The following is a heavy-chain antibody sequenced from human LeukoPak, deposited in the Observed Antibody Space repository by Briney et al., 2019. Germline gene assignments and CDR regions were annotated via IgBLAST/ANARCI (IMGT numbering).Heavy chain of an antibody. Sequence: PSETLSLTCTVSGGSISSGSYYWTWIRQPAGKGLEWIGCIYTSGNTNYNSSLESRVTMSIDTSKNQFSLKLSSVTAADTAVYYCARGDYYGSGSYYKRGWFDPWGQGTLVTVSS. V-gene: IGHV4-61*02. CDR3: ARGDYYGSGSYYKRGWFDP. CDR2: IYTSGNT. J-gene: IGHJ5*02. CDR1: GGSISSGSYY. D-gene: IGHD3-10*01.